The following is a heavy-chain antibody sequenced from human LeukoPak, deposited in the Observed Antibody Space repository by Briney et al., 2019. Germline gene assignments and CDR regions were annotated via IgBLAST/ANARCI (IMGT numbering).Heavy chain of an antibody. CDR1: GASIGSPNW. J-gene: IGHJ4*02. Sequence: SETLSLTCAVSGASIGSPNWWTWVRQPPGKGLEWVGEIYDSGSTNYNPSLRSRVTISLDTSNNQVSLELRAVTAADTAVYFCARLRYENRVYYYFDFWGQGTLVTVPS. D-gene: IGHD3-22*01. CDR2: IYDSGST. V-gene: IGHV4-4*02. CDR3: ARLRYENRVYYYFDF.